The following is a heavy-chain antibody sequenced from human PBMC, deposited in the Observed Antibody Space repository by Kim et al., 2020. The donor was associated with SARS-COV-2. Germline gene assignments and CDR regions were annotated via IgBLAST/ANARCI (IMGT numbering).Heavy chain of an antibody. Sequence: GGSLRLSCAASGFTFSSYAMSWVRQAPGKGLEWVSAISGSGGSTYYADSVKGRFTISRDNSKNTLYLQMNSLRAEDTAVYYCAKGYAPRGSSSWYVRSSLDYWGQGTLVTVSS. CDR2: ISGSGGST. D-gene: IGHD6-13*01. V-gene: IGHV3-23*01. CDR1: GFTFSSYA. CDR3: AKGYAPRGSSSWYVRSSLDY. J-gene: IGHJ4*02.